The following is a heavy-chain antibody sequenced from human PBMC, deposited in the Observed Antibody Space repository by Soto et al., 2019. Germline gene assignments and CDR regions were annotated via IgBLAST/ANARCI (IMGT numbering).Heavy chain of an antibody. CDR1: GGSFSGYS. CDR3: ARGGRGYSFGYIDY. J-gene: IGHJ4*02. CDR2: INHSGGT. Sequence: PSETLSLTCAVYGGSFSGYSWSLLRQPPGKGLEWIGEINHSGGTNYNPSLKSRVTISVDTSKNQFSLKLSSVTAADTAVYYCARGGRGYSFGYIDYWGQGTLVTVSS. V-gene: IGHV4-34*01. D-gene: IGHD5-18*01.